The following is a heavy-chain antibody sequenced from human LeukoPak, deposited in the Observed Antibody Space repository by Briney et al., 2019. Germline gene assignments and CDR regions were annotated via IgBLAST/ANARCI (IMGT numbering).Heavy chain of an antibody. J-gene: IGHJ4*02. D-gene: IGHD3-10*01. V-gene: IGHV4-4*07. CDR1: GGSISSYY. CDR2: IYTSGST. CDR3: ARERSHYYGSGSYYKGENYQREFDY. Sequence: PSETLSLTCTVSGGSISSYYWSWLRQPAGKGLEWIGRIYTSGSTNYNPSLKSRVTMSVDTSKNQFSLKLSSVTAADTAVYYCARERSHYYGSGSYYKGENYQREFDYWGQGTLVTVSS.